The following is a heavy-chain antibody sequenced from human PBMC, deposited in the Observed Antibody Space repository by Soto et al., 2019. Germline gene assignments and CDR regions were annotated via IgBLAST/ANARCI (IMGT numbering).Heavy chain of an antibody. CDR3: ATALGCRSTSCTLDY. V-gene: IGHV1-69*01. CDR2: IIPVSGAA. CDR1: GGTFGNYA. J-gene: IGHJ4*02. D-gene: IGHD2-2*01. Sequence: QVQLVQSGAEVKKPGSSVKVSCKASGGTFGNYAFSWVRQAPGQGLEWMGGIIPVSGAAHYAQKFQGRVTITADESTSTAYMELSSLSSQDTAVYYCATALGCRSTSCTLDYWGQGTRVIVSS.